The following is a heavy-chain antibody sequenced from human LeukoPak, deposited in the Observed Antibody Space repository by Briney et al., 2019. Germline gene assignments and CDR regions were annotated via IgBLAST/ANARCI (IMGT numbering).Heavy chain of an antibody. CDR2: ISGSGGST. Sequence: GGSLRLSCAASGFTFSSYAMSWVRQAPGKGLEWVSAISGSGGSTYYADSVKGRFTISRDNSKNTLYLQMNSLRAEDSAVYYCARALWGYNLIDYYYYYMDVWGKGTTVTVSS. CDR3: ARALWGYNLIDYYYYYMDV. V-gene: IGHV3-23*01. CDR1: GFTFSSYA. J-gene: IGHJ6*03. D-gene: IGHD5-24*01.